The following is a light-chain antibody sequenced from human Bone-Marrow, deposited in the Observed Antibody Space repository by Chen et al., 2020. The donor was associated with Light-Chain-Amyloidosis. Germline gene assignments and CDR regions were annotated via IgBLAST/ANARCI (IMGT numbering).Light chain of an antibody. CDR2: GAS. V-gene: IGKV3-20*01. CDR3: QQYGSSPYT. Sequence: EIVLTQSPGTLSLSPGERATLSCRASQSISSTYLAWYQQTLGQAPRLLIAGASNRATAIPDRFSGSGSGTDFTLNISRLEPEDCAVYSCQQYGSSPYTFGQGIKLEIK. CDR1: QSISSTY. J-gene: IGKJ2*01.